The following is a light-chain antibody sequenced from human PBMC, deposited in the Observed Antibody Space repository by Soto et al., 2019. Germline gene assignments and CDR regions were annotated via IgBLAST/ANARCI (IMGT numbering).Light chain of an antibody. CDR3: HQHNNWPPRT. Sequence: EIVLTQSTATLSLSPGERATLSCRASQSVRRYLAWYQQKPGQAPRLLIYDASTRATGIPARFIGSGSETDFTLTITSLEPEDVSAYYCHQHNNWPPRTFGQGTRLEI. CDR1: QSVRRY. V-gene: IGKV3-11*01. CDR2: DAS. J-gene: IGKJ5*01.